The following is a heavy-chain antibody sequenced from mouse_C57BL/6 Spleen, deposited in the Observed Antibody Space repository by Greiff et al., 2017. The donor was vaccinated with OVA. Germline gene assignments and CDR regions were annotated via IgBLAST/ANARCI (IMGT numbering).Heavy chain of an antibody. Sequence: EVKLVESGGGLVQPGGSLSLSCAASGFTFTDYYMSWVRQPPGKALEWLGFIRNKANGYTTEYSASVKGRFTISRDNSQSILYLQMNALRAEDSATYYCARSGPYNVDYWGQGTTLTVSS. CDR1: GFTFTDYY. J-gene: IGHJ2*01. D-gene: IGHD2-10*01. CDR3: ARSGPYNVDY. CDR2: IRNKANGYTT. V-gene: IGHV7-3*01.